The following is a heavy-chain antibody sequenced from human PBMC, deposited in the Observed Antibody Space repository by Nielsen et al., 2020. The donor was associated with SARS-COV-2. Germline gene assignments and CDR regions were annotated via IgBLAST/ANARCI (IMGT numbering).Heavy chain of an antibody. CDR1: GFSLNTRGMR. J-gene: IGHJ5*02. V-gene: IGHV2-5*08. CDR3: ARRRTAPGINWFDP. CDR2: LFWNDDK. Sequence: SGPTLVKPTQTLTLTCTFSGFSLNTRGMRVSWIRQPPGKAMNWLATLFWNDDKRYRPFLNSRLTITKDTSKNQVVLTLTNMDPVDTATYYCARRRTAPGINWFDPWGQGMLVTVSS. D-gene: IGHD3-10*01.